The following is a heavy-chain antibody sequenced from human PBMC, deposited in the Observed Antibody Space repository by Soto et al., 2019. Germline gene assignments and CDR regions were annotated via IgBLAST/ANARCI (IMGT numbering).Heavy chain of an antibody. D-gene: IGHD3-16*01. CDR2: ISSSSSYI. Sequence: EVQLVESGGGLVKPGGSLRLSCAASGFTFSSYSMNWVRQAPGKGLEWVSSISSSSSYIYYADSVKGRFTISRDNAKNSLYLQMNSLRAEDTAVYYCARVMGGPGKYVWGSYLGPFFDFWGQGTLVTVSS. CDR3: ARVMGGPGKYVWGSYLGPFFDF. CDR1: GFTFSSYS. V-gene: IGHV3-21*01. J-gene: IGHJ4*02.